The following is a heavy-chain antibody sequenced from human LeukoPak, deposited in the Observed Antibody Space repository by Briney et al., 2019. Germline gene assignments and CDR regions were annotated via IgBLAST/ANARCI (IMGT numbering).Heavy chain of an antibody. D-gene: IGHD3-3*01. Sequence: SETLSLTCTVSGGSISSHYWSWIRQPPGKGLEWIGYIYYSGSTNYNPSLKSRVTISVDTSKNQFSLKLSSVTAADTAVYYCARDRRRFFPLSPHYYYMDVWGKGTTVTVSS. CDR1: GGSISSHY. CDR3: ARDRRRFFPLSPHYYYMDV. CDR2: IYYSGST. J-gene: IGHJ6*03. V-gene: IGHV4-59*11.